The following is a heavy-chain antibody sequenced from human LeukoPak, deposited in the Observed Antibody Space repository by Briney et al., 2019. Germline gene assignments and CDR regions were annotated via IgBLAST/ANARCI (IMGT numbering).Heavy chain of an antibody. J-gene: IGHJ6*02. Sequence: GGSLRLSCAASGFTFSSYDMHWVRQATGKGLEWVSAIGTAGGTYYPGSVKGRFTISRENAKNSLYLQMNSLRAEDTAVYYCARDRIVLGVRVYGMDVWGQGTRSPSP. D-gene: IGHD3-10*02. CDR2: IGTAGGT. CDR3: ARDRIVLGVRVYGMDV. CDR1: GFTFSSYD. V-gene: IGHV3-13*01.